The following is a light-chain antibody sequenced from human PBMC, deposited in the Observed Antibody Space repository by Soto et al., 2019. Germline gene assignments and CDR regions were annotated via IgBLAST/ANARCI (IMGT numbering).Light chain of an antibody. CDR2: ENN. Sequence: QSVLTQPPSVSEAPGQRVTISCTGSSSNIGAGYEAHWYQQVPGTAPKLLIYENNNRPSGVPDRFSGSKSGTSASLAITGLQAEAEAEYYCQSYGSSLSGYVFGTGTKLTVL. CDR1: SSNIGAGYE. V-gene: IGLV1-40*01. CDR3: QSYGSSLSGYV. J-gene: IGLJ1*01.